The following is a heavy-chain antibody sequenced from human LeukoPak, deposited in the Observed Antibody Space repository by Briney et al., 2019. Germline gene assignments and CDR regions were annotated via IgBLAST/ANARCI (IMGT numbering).Heavy chain of an antibody. Sequence: GGSLRLSCAASGFTFSSYAMSWVRQAPGKGLEWVSAISGSGGSTYYADSVKGRFTISRDNSKNTLYLQMNSLRAEDTAVYYCGKWREGYSYGSKYGFDYWGQGTLVTVSS. CDR3: GKWREGYSYGSKYGFDY. J-gene: IGHJ4*02. CDR2: ISGSGGST. CDR1: GFTFSSYA. V-gene: IGHV3-23*01. D-gene: IGHD5-18*01.